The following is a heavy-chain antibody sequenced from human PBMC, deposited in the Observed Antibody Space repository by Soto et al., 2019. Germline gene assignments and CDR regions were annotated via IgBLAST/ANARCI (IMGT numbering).Heavy chain of an antibody. CDR1: GFTFSSYE. CDR2: ISSSGSTI. D-gene: IGHD2-2*02. CDR3: ASPGTILVY. J-gene: IGHJ4*02. Sequence: GGSLRLFCAASGFTFSSYEMNWVRQAPGKGLEWVSYISSSGSTIYYADSVKGRFTISRDNAKNSLYLQMNSLRAEDTAVYYCASPGTILVYWGQGTLVTVSS. V-gene: IGHV3-48*03.